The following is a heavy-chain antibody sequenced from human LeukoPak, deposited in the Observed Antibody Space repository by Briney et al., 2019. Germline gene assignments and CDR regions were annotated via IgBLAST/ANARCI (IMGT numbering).Heavy chain of an antibody. Sequence: PGRSLRLSCAASGFNFNTYAMHWVRQAPGKGLEWVAVMPYAGSNKYYADSVKGRFTISRDNSKNTLFLHMNSLRPDDTAVYYCAKDGGSGSGGSSDYWGQGTLDTVSS. D-gene: IGHD2-15*01. V-gene: IGHV3-30*04. CDR3: AKDGGSGSGGSSDY. CDR2: MPYAGSNK. CDR1: GFNFNTYA. J-gene: IGHJ4*02.